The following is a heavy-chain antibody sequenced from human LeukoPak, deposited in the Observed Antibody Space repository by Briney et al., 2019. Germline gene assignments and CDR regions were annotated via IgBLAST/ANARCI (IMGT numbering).Heavy chain of an antibody. CDR1: GFTFSSYA. Sequence: GGSLRLSCAASGFTFSSYAMSWVRQAPGKGLEWGSAISGSGGSTYYAASVKGRFTISRENSKNTLYLHMDSLRAEDTAVYYCARDASPGYFDLWGRGTLVTVSS. D-gene: IGHD2-15*01. CDR2: ISGSGGST. CDR3: ARDASPGYFDL. J-gene: IGHJ2*01. V-gene: IGHV3-23*01.